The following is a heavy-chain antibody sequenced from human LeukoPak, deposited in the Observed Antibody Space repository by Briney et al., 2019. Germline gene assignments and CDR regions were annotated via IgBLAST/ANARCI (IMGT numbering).Heavy chain of an antibody. CDR2: IYYSGST. D-gene: IGHD6-19*01. CDR1: GGSISSSSYY. CDR3: ARPNAPGGYSSGWYTPTYWFDP. V-gene: IGHV4-39*01. Sequence: PSETLSLTCTVSGGSISSSSYYRGWIRQPPGKGLEWIGSIYYSGSTYYNPSLKSRVTISIDTSKNQFSLKLSSVTAADTAVYYCARPNAPGGYSSGWYTPTYWFDPWGQGTLVTVSS. J-gene: IGHJ5*02.